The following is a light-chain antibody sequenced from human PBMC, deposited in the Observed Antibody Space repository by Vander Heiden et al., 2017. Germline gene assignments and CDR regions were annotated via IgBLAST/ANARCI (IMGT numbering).Light chain of an antibody. J-gene: IGLJ2*01. CDR1: SSDVGGYNY. CDR3: SSYTSSSTGVV. CDR2: DVS. V-gene: IGLV2-14*01. Sequence: QSALTQPASVSGSPGQSITLSCTGTSSDVGGYNYVSWYQQHPCKVPKLMIYDVSNRPSGVSNRFSGSKSGNTASLTISGLQAEDEADYYCSSYTSSSTGVVFGGGTKLTVL.